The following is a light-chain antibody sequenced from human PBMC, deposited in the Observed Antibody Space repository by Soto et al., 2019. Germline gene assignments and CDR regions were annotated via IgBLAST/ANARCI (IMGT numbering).Light chain of an antibody. CDR3: QQSYITPLT. CDR1: QSISSY. Sequence: IQMTQSPSSLSASVGDIVTITCRASQSISSYLNWYQQKPGKAPKLLIYAASSLQSGVPSRFSGSGSGTDFTLTICSLQPEDFTTYYCQQSYITPLTFAGGAKVDNK. V-gene: IGKV1-39*01. CDR2: AAS. J-gene: IGKJ4*01.